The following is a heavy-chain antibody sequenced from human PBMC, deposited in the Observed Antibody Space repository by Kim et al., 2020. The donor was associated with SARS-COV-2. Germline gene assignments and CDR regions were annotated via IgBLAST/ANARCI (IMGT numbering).Heavy chain of an antibody. V-gene: IGHV4-34*01. CDR3: ARGNYDYVWGSYRYYDY. J-gene: IGHJ4*02. Sequence: RKSRVTISVDTSKNQFSLKLSAVNAADTAVYYCARGNYDYVWGSYRYYDYWGQGTLVTVSS. D-gene: IGHD3-16*02.